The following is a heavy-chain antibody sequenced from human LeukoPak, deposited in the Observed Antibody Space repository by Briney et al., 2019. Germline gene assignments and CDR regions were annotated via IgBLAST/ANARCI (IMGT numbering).Heavy chain of an antibody. D-gene: IGHD3-10*01. V-gene: IGHV3-23*01. CDR1: GFTFSSYA. Sequence: GGSLRLSCAASGFTFSSYAISWVRQAPGKGLEWVSAISGSGGSTYYADSVKGRFTISRDNSKNTLYLQMNSLRAEDTAVYYCAKDQWNGSGSYCFDYWGQGTLVTVSS. CDR3: AKDQWNGSGSYCFDY. CDR2: ISGSGGST. J-gene: IGHJ4*02.